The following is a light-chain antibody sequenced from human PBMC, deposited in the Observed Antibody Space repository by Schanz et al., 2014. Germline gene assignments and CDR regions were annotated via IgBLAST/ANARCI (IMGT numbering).Light chain of an antibody. Sequence: QSVLTQPPSVSGAPGQRVTISCTGSSSNIGAGYDVHWYQQLPGTAPKLLIYGNSNRPSGGPGRFSGSRSGTSASLAITGLQAEDEAGYYCQSYDSSLSEWVFGGGTKLPVL. CDR2: GNS. V-gene: IGLV1-40*01. CDR1: SSNIGAGYD. CDR3: QSYDSSLSEWV. J-gene: IGLJ3*02.